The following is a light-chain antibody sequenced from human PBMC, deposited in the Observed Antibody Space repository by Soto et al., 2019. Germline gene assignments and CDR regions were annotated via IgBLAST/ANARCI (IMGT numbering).Light chain of an antibody. CDR3: QQSYITPHT. V-gene: IGKV1-39*01. Sequence: DIQMTQSPSSLSASVGDRVTITCRTSQSISSYLNWYQQKPGKAPKLLIYAASSLQSGVPSRFSCSGSGTYFTLTISTLQPKDFATYYCQQSYITPHTFGQGTKLEIK. J-gene: IGKJ2*01. CDR1: QSISSY. CDR2: AAS.